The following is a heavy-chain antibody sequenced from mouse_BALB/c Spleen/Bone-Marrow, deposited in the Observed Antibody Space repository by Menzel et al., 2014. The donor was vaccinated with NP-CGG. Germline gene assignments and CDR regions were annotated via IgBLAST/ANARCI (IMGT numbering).Heavy chain of an antibody. CDR2: GDPANGNT. Sequence: VQLQQSGAELVRPGASVKLSCTTSGFNIKDTYMHWVKQRPEQGLEWIGRGDPANGNTKYDPKFQGKATITADTSSNTAYLQLSSLTSEDTAVYYCARYRLGTYFDYWGHGTTLTVSS. CDR3: ARYRLGTYFDY. V-gene: IGHV14-3*02. CDR1: GFNIKDTY. J-gene: IGHJ2*01. D-gene: IGHD3-2*02.